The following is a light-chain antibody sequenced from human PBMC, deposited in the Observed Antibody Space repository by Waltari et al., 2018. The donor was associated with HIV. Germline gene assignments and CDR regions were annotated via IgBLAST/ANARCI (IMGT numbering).Light chain of an antibody. CDR3: QQSYDNPKS. J-gene: IGKJ2*03. CDR1: EDIATY. CDR2: SAS. V-gene: IGKV1-39*01. Sequence: DIQMTQSPSSLSASVGDKVNITCRASEDIATYLNWYQQRSGEAPKLLIYSASSLESGAPSRFSGSGSATEFTLTVSGLQPEDSATYYCQQSYDNPKSFGQGTKLEIK.